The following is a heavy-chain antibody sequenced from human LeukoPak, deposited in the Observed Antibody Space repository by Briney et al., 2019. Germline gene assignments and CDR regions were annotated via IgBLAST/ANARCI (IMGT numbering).Heavy chain of an antibody. Sequence: SETLSLTCAVYGGSFCGYYWSWVRQPAGKGLEWIGEVNHSGSANYNPSLKSRVTISVDTSKNQFSLKLSSVTAADTAVYYCARVSGDYVWGSYRRGAFDIWGQGTMVTVSS. CDR1: GGSFCGYY. CDR3: ARVSGDYVWGSYRRGAFDI. V-gene: IGHV4-34*01. CDR2: VNHSGSA. D-gene: IGHD3-16*02. J-gene: IGHJ3*02.